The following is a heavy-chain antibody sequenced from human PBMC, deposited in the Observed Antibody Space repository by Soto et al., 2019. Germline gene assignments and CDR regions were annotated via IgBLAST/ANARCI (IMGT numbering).Heavy chain of an antibody. V-gene: IGHV2-5*02. CDR2: IYWDDDK. Sequence: QITLKESGPTLVKPTQHLTLTCTFSGFSLSTSGVGVGWILQSPGKALEWLAFIYWDDDKRYSPSLKSRLTISKDTSKNQVVRRMTNMDPVDTATYNCARRVVAGVTYDFDYWGQGTLVTVTS. D-gene: IGHD2-15*01. CDR1: GFSLSTSGVG. CDR3: ARRVVAGVTYDFDY. J-gene: IGHJ4*02.